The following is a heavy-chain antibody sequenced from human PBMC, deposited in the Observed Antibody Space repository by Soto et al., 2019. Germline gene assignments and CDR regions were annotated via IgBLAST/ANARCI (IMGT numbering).Heavy chain of an antibody. J-gene: IGHJ5*02. D-gene: IGHD5-18*01. CDR3: ARDPDTAMMNWFDP. CDR2: ISSSSSYI. CDR1: GFNFSSYS. Sequence: PGGSLRLSCAASGFNFSSYSMHCVRQAPGKGLEWVSSISSSSSYIYYADSVKGRFTISRDNAKNSLYLQMNSLTAEDTAVYYCARDPDTAMMNWFDPWGQGTLVTVSS. V-gene: IGHV3-21*01.